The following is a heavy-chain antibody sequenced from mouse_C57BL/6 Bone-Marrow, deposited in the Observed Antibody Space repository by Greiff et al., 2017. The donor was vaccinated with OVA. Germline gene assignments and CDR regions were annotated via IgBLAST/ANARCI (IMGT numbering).Heavy chain of an antibody. V-gene: IGHV7-3*01. D-gene: IGHD1-1*01. Sequence: EVMLVESGGGLVQPGGSLSLSCAASGFTFTDYYMSWVRQPPGKALEWLGFISTQANGYTTEYSASVKGRFTISRDNSQIIRYLQTKSLRAEDSATYDGASPHYYGGSLAGFAYWGQGTLVTVSA. J-gene: IGHJ3*01. CDR3: ASPHYYGGSLAGFAY. CDR2: ISTQANGYTT. CDR1: GFTFTDYY.